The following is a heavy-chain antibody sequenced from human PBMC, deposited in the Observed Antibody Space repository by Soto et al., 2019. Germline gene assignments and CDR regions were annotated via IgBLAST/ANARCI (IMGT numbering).Heavy chain of an antibody. V-gene: IGHV4-30-4*01. Sequence: TLSLAGTVSVGSISSGDYYWSWVRQPPGKGLEWIGYIYYSGSTYYNPSLKSRVTISVDTSKNQFSLKLSSVTAADTAVYYCARAVRSLHYYDSSGYYSGLIQHWGQGTLVTVSS. CDR1: VGSISSGDYY. D-gene: IGHD3-22*01. CDR2: IYYSGST. J-gene: IGHJ1*01. CDR3: ARAVRSLHYYDSSGYYSGLIQH.